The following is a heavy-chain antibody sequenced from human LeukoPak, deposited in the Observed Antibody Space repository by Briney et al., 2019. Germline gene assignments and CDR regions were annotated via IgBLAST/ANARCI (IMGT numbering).Heavy chain of an antibody. D-gene: IGHD2-15*01. CDR3: TRVDGSPDY. V-gene: IGHV1-8*03. CDR1: GYTFTKYD. J-gene: IGHJ4*02. CDR2: INLKSGNT. Sequence: ASVKVSCKASGYTFTKYDINWVRQAPGQRLEWMGWINLKSGNTGHAQKFQGRITITRDTSISTVYLELSSLRSEDTGLYFCTRVDGSPDYWGQGTLVTVSS.